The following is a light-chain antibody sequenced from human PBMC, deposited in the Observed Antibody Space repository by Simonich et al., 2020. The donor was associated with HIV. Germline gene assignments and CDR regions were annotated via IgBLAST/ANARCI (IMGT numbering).Light chain of an antibody. CDR2: GAS. Sequence: EIVMTQSPATLSVSPGKRATLSCRASQSVSSNLAWYQQKPGQAPRLLIYGASPRATGIPARFSGSGSGTEFTLTISSMQSEDFAVYYCQHYNNWPYTFGQGTKLEIK. CDR1: QSVSSN. V-gene: IGKV3-15*01. CDR3: QHYNNWPYT. J-gene: IGKJ2*01.